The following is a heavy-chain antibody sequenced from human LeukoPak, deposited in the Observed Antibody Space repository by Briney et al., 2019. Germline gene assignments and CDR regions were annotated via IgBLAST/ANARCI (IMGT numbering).Heavy chain of an antibody. CDR2: TYYSGST. V-gene: IGHV4-59*01. Sequence: PSETLSLTCTVSGGSISSYYWSWIRQPPGKGLEWIGYTYYSGSTNYNPSLKSRVTISVDTSKNQFSLKLSSVTAADTAVYYCARLVVVVPARGFDPWGQGTLVTVSS. CDR3: ARLVVVVPARGFDP. J-gene: IGHJ5*02. D-gene: IGHD2-2*01. CDR1: GGSISSYY.